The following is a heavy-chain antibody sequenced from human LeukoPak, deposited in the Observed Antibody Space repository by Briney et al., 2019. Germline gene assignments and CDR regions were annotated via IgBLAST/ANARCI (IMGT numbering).Heavy chain of an antibody. J-gene: IGHJ4*02. CDR1: GFTFSSYG. V-gene: IGHV3-30*18. CDR3: AKDQIQLWLGPVDY. Sequence: GRSLRLSCAASGFTFSSYGMHWVRQAPGKGLEWVAVISYDGSNKYYADSVKGRFTISRDNSKNTLYLQMNSLRAEDTAVYYCAKDQIQLWLGPVDYWGQGTLVTVSS. CDR2: ISYDGSNK. D-gene: IGHD5-18*01.